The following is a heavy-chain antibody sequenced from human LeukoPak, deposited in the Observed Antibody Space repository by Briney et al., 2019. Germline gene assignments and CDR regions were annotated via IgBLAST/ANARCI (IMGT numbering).Heavy chain of an antibody. CDR3: AKDDDWGRYKH. CDR2: ISPSGGIT. Sequence: GGSLRLSCAVSGLTFDDYGMSWVRQAPGKGLEWVSGISPSGGITYYTDSVKGRFTISRDNSKNTQSLQMNSLRAEDTAVYYCAKDDDWGRYKHWGQGTLVTVSS. V-gene: IGHV3-23*01. J-gene: IGHJ1*01. D-gene: IGHD3-16*01. CDR1: GLTFDDYG.